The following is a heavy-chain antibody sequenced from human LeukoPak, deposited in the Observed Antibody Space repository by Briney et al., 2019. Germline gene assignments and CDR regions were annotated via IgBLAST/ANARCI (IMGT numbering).Heavy chain of an antibody. CDR1: GFTFSSYA. CDR2: IQTGGFT. J-gene: IGHJ4*02. CDR3: ARDDYLSF. Sequence: GGSLRLSCAASGFTFSSYAMSWVRQAPGKGLEWVSVIQTGGFTYYADSVKGRFTVSRDNSKNTLYLQMNSLRGEDTAMYYCARDDYLSFWGQGTLVTVSS. D-gene: IGHD4-11*01. V-gene: IGHV3-53*01.